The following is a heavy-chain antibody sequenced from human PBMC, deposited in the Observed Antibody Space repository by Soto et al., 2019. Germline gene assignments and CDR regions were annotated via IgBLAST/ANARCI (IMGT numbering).Heavy chain of an antibody. D-gene: IGHD3-10*01. V-gene: IGHV4-4*02. CDR3: ARGSGRQFDNYYGMDV. CDR1: GGSISSSNW. CDR2: IYHNGSS. J-gene: IGHJ6*01. Sequence: QVQLQESGPGLVKPSGTLSLTCAVSGGSISSSNWWSWVRQSPGKGLEWIGEIYHNGSSNYNPSLMSRVTIPGDKSKIQFSLKLSSVIAADTAVDYCARGSGRQFDNYYGMDVCGQGTTVTVAS.